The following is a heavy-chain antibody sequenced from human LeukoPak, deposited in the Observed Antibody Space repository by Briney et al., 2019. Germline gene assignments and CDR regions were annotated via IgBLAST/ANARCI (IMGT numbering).Heavy chain of an antibody. CDR1: GGSISSGGYY. CDR3: ASLTRTGDPGY. Sequence: SQTLSLTCAVSGGSISSGGYYWSWIRQPPGKGLEWIGEINHSGSTNYNPSLKGRVTISVDTSKNQFSLKLSSVTAADTAVYYCASLTRTGDPGYWGQGTLVTVSS. D-gene: IGHD7-27*01. CDR2: INHSGST. V-gene: IGHV4-30-2*01. J-gene: IGHJ4*02.